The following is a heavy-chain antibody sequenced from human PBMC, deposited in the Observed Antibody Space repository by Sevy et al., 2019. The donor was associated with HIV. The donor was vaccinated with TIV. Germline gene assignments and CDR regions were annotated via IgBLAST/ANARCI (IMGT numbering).Heavy chain of an antibody. CDR1: GYSFTNFD. Sequence: ASVKVSCKAAGYSFTNFDINWVRQATGQGLEWMGWMNPNNGNTHYAQKFQGRVTMIRSSSANTAYMELSSLTSEDTAIYYCARARLDYEFWSGSYFSRAPWGYKYYAMDVWGQGTTVTVSS. J-gene: IGHJ6*02. CDR2: MNPNNGNT. CDR3: ARARLDYEFWSGSYFSRAPWGYKYYAMDV. V-gene: IGHV1-8*01. D-gene: IGHD3-3*01.